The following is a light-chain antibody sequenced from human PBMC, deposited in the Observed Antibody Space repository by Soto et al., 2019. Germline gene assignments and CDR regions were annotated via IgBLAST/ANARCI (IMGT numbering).Light chain of an antibody. CDR3: CSYTGSSYV. V-gene: IGLV2-11*01. Sequence: QAVVTQPRSVSGSPGQSVTISCTGTSSDVGDYKYVSWYLQHPGKAPKLIIYDVSERPSGVPDRFSGSKSGNTASLSISGLQAEDEADYYCCSYTGSSYVFGTGTKLTVL. CDR1: SSDVGDYKY. J-gene: IGLJ1*01. CDR2: DVS.